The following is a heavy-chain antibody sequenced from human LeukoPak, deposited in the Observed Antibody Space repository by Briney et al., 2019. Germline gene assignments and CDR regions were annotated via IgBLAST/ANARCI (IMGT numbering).Heavy chain of an antibody. CDR1: GYSFTSYW. D-gene: IGHD3-16*02. J-gene: IGHJ3*02. CDR3: ARGIMITFGGVIAPGGAFDI. Sequence: PGESLKISCKGSGYSFTSYWIGWVRQMPGKGLEWMGIIYPGDSDTRYSPSFQGQVTISADKSISTAYLQWSSLKASDTAMYYCARGIMITFGGVIAPGGAFDIWGQGTMVTVS. V-gene: IGHV5-51*01. CDR2: IYPGDSDT.